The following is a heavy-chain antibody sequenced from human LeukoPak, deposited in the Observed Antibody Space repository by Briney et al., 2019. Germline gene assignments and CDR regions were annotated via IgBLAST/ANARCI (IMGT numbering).Heavy chain of an antibody. D-gene: IGHD5-18*01. CDR2: IGWNGGGI. J-gene: IGHJ4*02. CDR3: ARQQRIDY. CDR1: GFSFDDYA. V-gene: IGHV3-9*01. Sequence: GGSLRLSCAASGFSFDDYAMHWVRQAPGKGLEWVSGIGWNGGGIVYADSVKGRFTISRDNGKNSLYLQMNSLGVEDTAVYYCARQQRIDYWGQGTLVSVSS.